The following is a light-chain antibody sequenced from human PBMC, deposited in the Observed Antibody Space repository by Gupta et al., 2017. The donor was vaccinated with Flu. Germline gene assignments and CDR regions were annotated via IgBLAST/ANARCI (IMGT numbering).Light chain of an antibody. CDR3: SSYTSRSTLV. CDR2: EVN. CDR1: SSDVGGYNY. J-gene: IGLJ3*02. Sequence: ITISCTGTSSDVGGYNYVSWYQQHPGKAPKLMIYEVNNRPAGVANRFSGSKSGNTASLTISGLQAEDEGDYYCSSYTSRSTLVFGAGTRVTVL. V-gene: IGLV2-14*01.